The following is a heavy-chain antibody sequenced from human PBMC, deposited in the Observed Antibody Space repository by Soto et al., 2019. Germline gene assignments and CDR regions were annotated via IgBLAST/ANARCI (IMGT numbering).Heavy chain of an antibody. Sequence: PSETLSLTCTVSGGSISSGGYYWSWIRQHPGKGLEWIGYIYYSGSTYYNPSLKSRVTISVDTSKNQSSLKLSSVTAADTAVYYCARVGSWATTVPFYYYGMDVWGQGTTVTVSS. J-gene: IGHJ6*02. D-gene: IGHD5-12*01. CDR3: ARVGSWATTVPFYYYGMDV. V-gene: IGHV4-31*03. CDR2: IYYSGST. CDR1: GGSISSGGYY.